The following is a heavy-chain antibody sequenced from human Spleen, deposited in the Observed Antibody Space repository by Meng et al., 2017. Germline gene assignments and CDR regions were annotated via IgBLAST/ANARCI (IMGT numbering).Heavy chain of an antibody. CDR2: ISRSGGT. D-gene: IGHD6-19*01. V-gene: IGHV4-4*02. CDR3: ASGASSYNSGWRDFQL. Sequence: QEPGPGLVKPSGTLSLTCSVPGGSISSSNCWSWVRQPPGKGLEWIGEISRSGGTNYNPSLKSRVTISLDRSKNQVSLNLDSMTAADTAVYYCASGASSYNSGWRDFQLWGQGTLVTVSS. CDR1: GGSISSSNC. J-gene: IGHJ1*01.